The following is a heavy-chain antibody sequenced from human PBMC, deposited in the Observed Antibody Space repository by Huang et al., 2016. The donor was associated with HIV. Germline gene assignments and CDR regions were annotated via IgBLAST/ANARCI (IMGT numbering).Heavy chain of an antibody. Sequence: QVQLVESGGGVVQPGGSLRLSCAASGFTFSSYGMHWVRQAQGKGLEWVAFIHYDGSNRYYADSVKGRFTISRDNSKNTLYLQMNSLRAEDTAVYFCAKFGSSGYLPRYSFDYWGQGTLVTVSS. J-gene: IGHJ4*02. D-gene: IGHD3-22*01. CDR3: AKFGSSGYLPRYSFDY. CDR1: GFTFSSYG. V-gene: IGHV3-30*02. CDR2: IHYDGSNR.